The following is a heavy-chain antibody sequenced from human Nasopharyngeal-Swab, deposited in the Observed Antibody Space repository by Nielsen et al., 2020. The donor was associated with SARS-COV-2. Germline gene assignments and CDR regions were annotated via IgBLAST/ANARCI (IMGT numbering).Heavy chain of an antibody. Sequence: ASVKVSCKASGYTFTSYDINWVRQATGQGLEWMGWMNPNSGNTGYAQKFQGRDTMTRNTSISTAYMELTSLRSEDTAVYYCARSYLYYDFWSGHGCWFDPWGQGTMVTVSS. D-gene: IGHD3-3*01. J-gene: IGHJ5*02. V-gene: IGHV1-8*01. CDR3: ARSYLYYDFWSGHGCWFDP. CDR2: MNPNSGNT. CDR1: GYTFTSYD.